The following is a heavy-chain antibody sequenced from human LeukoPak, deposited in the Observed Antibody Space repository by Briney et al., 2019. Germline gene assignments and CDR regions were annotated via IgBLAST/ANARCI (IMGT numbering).Heavy chain of an antibody. D-gene: IGHD5-18*01. CDR1: GFTFSSYE. J-gene: IGHJ6*03. CDR3: ARDAWIQLWSDRRYYYYMDV. CDR2: SSSSGSTR. Sequence: GGSLRLSCAASGFTFSSYEMNWVRQAPGQGLEWVSHSSSSGSTRYYADSVKGRFIISRDNAKNSLYLQMNSLRAEDTAVYYCARDAWIQLWSDRRYYYYMDVWGKGTTVTVSS. V-gene: IGHV3-48*03.